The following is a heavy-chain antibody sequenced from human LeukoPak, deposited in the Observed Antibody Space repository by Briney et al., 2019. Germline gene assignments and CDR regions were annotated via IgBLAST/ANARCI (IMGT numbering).Heavy chain of an antibody. CDR3: ARSPWPDCSSTSCLWGLFYYYYYGMDV. J-gene: IGHJ6*02. V-gene: IGHV1-69*13. CDR1: GGTFSSYA. Sequence: SVKVSCKASGGTFSSYAISWVRQAPGQGLEWMGGIIPIFGTANYAQKFQGRVTITADESTSTAYMELSSLRSEDTAVYYCARSPWPDCSSTSCLWGLFYYYYYGMDVWGQGTTVTVSS. D-gene: IGHD2-2*01. CDR2: IIPIFGTA.